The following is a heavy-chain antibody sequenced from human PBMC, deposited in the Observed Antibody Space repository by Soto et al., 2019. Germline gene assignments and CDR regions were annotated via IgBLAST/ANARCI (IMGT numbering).Heavy chain of an antibody. J-gene: IGHJ4*02. Sequence: QVQLVESGGGVGQPGRSLRLSCAASGFTFSSYAMHWVRQAPGKGLEWVAVISYDGSNKYYADSVKGRFTISRDNSKNTLYLQMNSLRAEDTAVYYCARVNPSSVGPFDYWGQGTLVTVSS. CDR3: ARVNPSSVGPFDY. CDR1: GFTFSSYA. V-gene: IGHV3-30-3*01. D-gene: IGHD3-16*01. CDR2: ISYDGSNK.